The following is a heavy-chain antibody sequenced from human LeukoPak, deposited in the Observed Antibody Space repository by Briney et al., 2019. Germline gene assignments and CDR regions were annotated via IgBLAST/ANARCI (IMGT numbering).Heavy chain of an antibody. J-gene: IGHJ1*01. V-gene: IGHV3-23*01. CDR3: AKDRVSGIVGSTGYFQH. Sequence: GGSLRLSCAASGFIFSSYAMSWVRQAPGKGLEWVSAISGSGNSTYYADSVKGRFTISRDNSKNTLYLQMNSLRAEDTAVYYCAKDRVSGIVGSTGYFQHWGQGTLVTVSS. CDR1: GFIFSSYA. CDR2: ISGSGNST. D-gene: IGHD1-26*01.